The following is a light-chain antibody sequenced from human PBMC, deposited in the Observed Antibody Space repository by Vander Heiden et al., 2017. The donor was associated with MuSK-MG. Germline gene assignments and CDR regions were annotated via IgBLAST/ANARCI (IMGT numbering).Light chain of an antibody. CDR2: SDN. J-gene: IGLJ2*01. Sequence: QSVLTQPPSASGTPGQRVTISCSGSGSNIGSNYVYWYQQLPGTAPKLLIYSDNQRPSGVPDRFSGSKSGTSASLATSGLRSEDEADYYCTAWDDRLKGVLFGGGTKLTVL. V-gene: IGLV1-47*02. CDR3: TAWDDRLKGVL. CDR1: GSNIGSNY.